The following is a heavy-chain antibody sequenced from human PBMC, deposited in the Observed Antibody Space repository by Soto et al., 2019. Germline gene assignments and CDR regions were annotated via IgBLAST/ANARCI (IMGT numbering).Heavy chain of an antibody. J-gene: IGHJ5*02. CDR2: MYSGGNT. Sequence: QLQLQESGPGLVKPSETLSLTCTVSGGSFSSSTYYWDWIRQPPGKGLEWIGSMYSGGNTYYNPSLKSRVTVSVDTSKNHFSLKLTSVTAADTAMYYCARQPYDSTGYYYGAWGQGTLVTVSS. CDR3: ARQPYDSTGYYYGA. V-gene: IGHV4-39*01. D-gene: IGHD3-22*01. CDR1: GGSFSSSTYY.